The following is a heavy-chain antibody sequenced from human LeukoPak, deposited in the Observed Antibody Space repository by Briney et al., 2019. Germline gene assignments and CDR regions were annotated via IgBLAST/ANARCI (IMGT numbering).Heavy chain of an antibody. CDR1: GGSISSGGYY. J-gene: IGHJ5*02. D-gene: IGHD2-2*01. V-gene: IGHV4-30-2*01. Sequence: SETLSLTCTVSGGSISSGGYYWSWIRQPPGKGLEWIGYIYHSGSTYYNPSLKSRVTISVDRSKNQFSLKLSSVTAADTAVYYCAREIGQYQLLSNWFDPWGQGTLVTVSS. CDR2: IYHSGST. CDR3: AREIGQYQLLSNWFDP.